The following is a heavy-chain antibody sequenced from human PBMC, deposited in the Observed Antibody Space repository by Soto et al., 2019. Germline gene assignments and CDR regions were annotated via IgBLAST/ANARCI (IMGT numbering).Heavy chain of an antibody. Sequence: QVQVVQSGAEVKKPGSSVKVSCKASGGTFSSYTIRWVRQAPGQGLEWMGRIIPILGIANYAQKFQGRVTITSDKSTSTAYMGLSSLRSEDTAVYYCATDNDYVWGSYRPTYYYYYGMDVWGQGTTVTVSS. V-gene: IGHV1-69*08. D-gene: IGHD3-16*02. CDR2: IIPILGIA. CDR1: GGTFSSYT. CDR3: ATDNDYVWGSYRPTYYYYYGMDV. J-gene: IGHJ6*02.